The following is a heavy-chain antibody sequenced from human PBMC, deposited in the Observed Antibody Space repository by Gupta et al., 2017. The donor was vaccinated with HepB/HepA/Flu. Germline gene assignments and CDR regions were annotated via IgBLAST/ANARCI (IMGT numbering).Heavy chain of an antibody. V-gene: IGHV1-69*06. CDR2: IIPILRTS. CDR3: ARGGYDFEDERYFYYRLDV. Sequence: QVQLVQSGAEVKKPGSSVTVSCKASGDTFSNSAISWVRPAPGQGLGWMGGIIPILRTSNYTQKIQGKVTITADKSTNTAYMELSGLRFDDTAVYYCARGGYDFEDERYFYYRLDVWGKGTTVTVSS. J-gene: IGHJ6*04. D-gene: IGHD3-3*01. CDR1: GDTFSNSA.